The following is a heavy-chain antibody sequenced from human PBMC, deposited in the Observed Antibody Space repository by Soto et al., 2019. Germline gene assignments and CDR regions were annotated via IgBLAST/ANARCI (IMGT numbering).Heavy chain of an antibody. Sequence: ASVKVSCKASGYTFTDYFMNWMRQAPGQRLEWMGWINAGNGNTKYSQKFQGRVTITRDTSASTAYMELSSLRSEDTAVYYCARRYDILTGYSVFDYWGQGTLVTVSS. CDR2: INAGNGNT. V-gene: IGHV1-3*01. D-gene: IGHD3-9*01. CDR1: GYTFTDYF. J-gene: IGHJ4*02. CDR3: ARRYDILTGYSVFDY.